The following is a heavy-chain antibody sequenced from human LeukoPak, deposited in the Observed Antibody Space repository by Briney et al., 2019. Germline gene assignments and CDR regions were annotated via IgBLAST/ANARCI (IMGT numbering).Heavy chain of an antibody. CDR2: IYYSGST. Sequence: PSETLSLTCTVSGGSISSGGYYWSWIRQHPGKGLEWIGYIYYSGSTYYNPSLKSRVTISVDTSKNQFSLKLSSVTAADTAVYYCARGDYGDYHLPNKTTAAFDYWGQGTLVTVSS. CDR1: GGSISSGGYY. V-gene: IGHV4-31*03. D-gene: IGHD4-17*01. CDR3: ARGDYGDYHLPNKTTAAFDY. J-gene: IGHJ4*02.